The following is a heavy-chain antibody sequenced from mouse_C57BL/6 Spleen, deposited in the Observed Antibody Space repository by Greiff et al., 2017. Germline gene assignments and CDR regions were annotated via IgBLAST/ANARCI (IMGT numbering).Heavy chain of an antibody. Sequence: EVQGVESGGGLVKPGGSLKISCAASGFTFSDYGMHWVRPAPEKGLEWVAYISSGSSTNYYADTVKGRFTISRDNAKNTLFLQMASLRSEDTAMYYCARQSDCYYFDDWGQGTTLTVYS. CDR2: ISSGSSTN. J-gene: IGHJ2*01. CDR1: GFTFSDYG. CDR3: ARQSDCYYFDD. V-gene: IGHV5-17*01.